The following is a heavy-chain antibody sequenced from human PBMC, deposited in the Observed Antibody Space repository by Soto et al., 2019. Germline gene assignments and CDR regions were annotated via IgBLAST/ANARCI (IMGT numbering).Heavy chain of an antibody. CDR3: ARAPDNWNPRNYGMDG. V-gene: IGHV1-69*01. Sequence: QVQLVQSGAEVKKPGSSVKVSCKASGGTFSSYAISWVRQAPGQGLEWMGGVIPIFGTANYAHKFQGRVTITADDSTSTAYMELSSLRSEDAAVYYCARAPDNWNPRNYGMDGWGQGTTVTVSS. CDR2: VIPIFGTA. J-gene: IGHJ6*02. D-gene: IGHD1-20*01. CDR1: GGTFSSYA.